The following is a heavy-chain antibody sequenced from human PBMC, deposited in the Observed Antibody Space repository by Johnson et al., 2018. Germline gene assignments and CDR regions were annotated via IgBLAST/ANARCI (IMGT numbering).Heavy chain of an antibody. V-gene: IGHV3-13*01. J-gene: IGHJ6*03. Sequence: VQLVQSGGGVVQPGRSLRLSCAASGFTFSSYDMHWVRQATGKGLEWVSAIGTAGDTYYPGSVKGRFTISRENAKNTLYLQMNSLRAGDTAVYYCARAEDSSSAGSMDVWGKGTTVTVSS. D-gene: IGHD6-13*01. CDR1: GFTFSSYD. CDR3: ARAEDSSSAGSMDV. CDR2: IGTAGDT.